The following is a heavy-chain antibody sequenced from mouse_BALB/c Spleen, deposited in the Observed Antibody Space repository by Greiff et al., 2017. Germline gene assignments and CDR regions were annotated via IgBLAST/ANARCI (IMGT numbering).Heavy chain of an antibody. D-gene: IGHD2-4*01. CDR3: ARGDYDYDVFDY. CDR2: ISSGGST. Sequence: DVKLVESGGGLVKPGGSLKLSCAASGFTFSSYAMSWVRQTPEKRLEWVASISSGGSTYYPDSVKGRFTISRDNARNILYLQMSSLRSEDTAMYYCARGDYDYDVFDYWGQGTTLTVSS. CDR1: GFTFSSYA. V-gene: IGHV5-6-5*01. J-gene: IGHJ2*01.